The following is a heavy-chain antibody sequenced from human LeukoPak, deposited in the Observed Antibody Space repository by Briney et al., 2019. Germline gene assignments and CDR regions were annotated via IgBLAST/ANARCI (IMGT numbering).Heavy chain of an antibody. CDR3: ATGRGEE. V-gene: IGHV4-59*12. CDR1: GGSISGYY. CDR2: IYYSGAT. D-gene: IGHD2-21*01. J-gene: IGHJ4*02. Sequence: SETLSLTCTVSGGSISGYYWSWIRQPPGKRLEWIGYIYYSGATNYNPSLKSRVTISVDRSKNQFSLKLSSVTAADTAVYYCATGRGEEWGQGTLVTVSS.